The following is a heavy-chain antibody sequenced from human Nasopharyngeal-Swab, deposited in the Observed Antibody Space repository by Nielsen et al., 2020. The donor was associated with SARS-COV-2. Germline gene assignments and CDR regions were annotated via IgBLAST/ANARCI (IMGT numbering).Heavy chain of an antibody. D-gene: IGHD6-19*01. CDR1: GYTFSDYY. CDR2: INPRSGDT. J-gene: IGHJ4*02. V-gene: IGHV1-2*06. Sequence: ASVKVSCKPSGYTFSDYYIHWVRQAPGQGLEWMGRINPRSGDTDYAQSFQGRVTMTTDTSTTTAYMELRSLRSDDTAVYYCARDPSGWGAYSDYWGQGTLVTVSS. CDR3: ARDPSGWGAYSDY.